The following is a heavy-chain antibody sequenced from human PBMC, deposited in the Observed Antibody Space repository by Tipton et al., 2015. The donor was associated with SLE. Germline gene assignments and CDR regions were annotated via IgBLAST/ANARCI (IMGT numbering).Heavy chain of an antibody. D-gene: IGHD3-3*01. V-gene: IGHV4-4*07. J-gene: IGHJ6*03. CDR1: GGSISNYY. CDR2: IYTSGST. CDR3: ARVLGVVKSYYMDV. Sequence: GLVKPSETLSLTCTVSGGSISNYYWSWIRQPAGKGLEWIGRIYTSGSTNYNPSLKSRVTISVDTSKNQFSLKLSSVTAADTAVYYCARVLGVVKSYYMDVWGKGTTVTVSS.